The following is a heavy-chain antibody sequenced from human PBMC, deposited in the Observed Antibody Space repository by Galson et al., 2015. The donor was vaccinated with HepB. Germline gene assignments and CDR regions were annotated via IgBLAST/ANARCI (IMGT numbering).Heavy chain of an antibody. CDR2: INSDGSST. V-gene: IGHV3-74*01. J-gene: IGHJ4*02. D-gene: IGHD3-16*01. CDR3: ARVIIHWGPGYFDY. CDR1: GFTFSSYW. Sequence: SLRLSCAASGFTFSSYWMHWVRQAPGKGLVWVSRINSDGSSTSYADSVKGRFTISRDNAKNTLYLQMNSLRAEDTAVYYCARVIIHWGPGYFDYWGQGTLVTVSS.